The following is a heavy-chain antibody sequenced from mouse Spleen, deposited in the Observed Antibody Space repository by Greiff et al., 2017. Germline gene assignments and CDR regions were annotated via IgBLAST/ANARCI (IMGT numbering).Heavy chain of an antibody. CDR1: GYAFSSSW. CDR2: IYPGDGDT. V-gene: IGHV1-82*01. Sequence: QVQLQQSGPELVKPGASVKISCKASGYAFSSSWMNWVKQRPGKGLEWIGRIYPGDGDTNYNGKFKGKATLTAVKSSSTAYMQLSSLTSEDSAVYFCAREPSLTWFAYWGQGTLVTVSA. J-gene: IGHJ3*01. CDR3: AREPSLTWFAY.